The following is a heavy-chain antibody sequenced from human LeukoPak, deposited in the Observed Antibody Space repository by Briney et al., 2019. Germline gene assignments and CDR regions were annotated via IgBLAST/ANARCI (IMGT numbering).Heavy chain of an antibody. Sequence: PGGSLRLSCAASGFTFSSYSMNWLRQAPGKGLEWVSSISSSSSYIYYADSVKGRFTISRDNAKNSLYLQMNSLRAEDTAVYYCARDHLMGDYYMDVWGKGTTVTVSS. CDR2: ISSSSSYI. CDR1: GFTFSSYS. D-gene: IGHD3-16*01. J-gene: IGHJ6*03. CDR3: ARDHLMGDYYMDV. V-gene: IGHV3-21*01.